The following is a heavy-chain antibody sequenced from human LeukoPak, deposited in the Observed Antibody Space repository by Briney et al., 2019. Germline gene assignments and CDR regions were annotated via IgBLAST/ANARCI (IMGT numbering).Heavy chain of an antibody. Sequence: GRSLRLSCAASGFTFSSYAMHWVRQAPGKGLEWVAVISYDGSNKYYADSVKGRFTISRDNSKNTLYLQMNSLRAEDTAVYYCAREYDFWSGPVDYCGQGTLVTVSS. V-gene: IGHV3-30-3*01. D-gene: IGHD3-3*01. CDR2: ISYDGSNK. CDR1: GFTFSSYA. CDR3: AREYDFWSGPVDY. J-gene: IGHJ4*02.